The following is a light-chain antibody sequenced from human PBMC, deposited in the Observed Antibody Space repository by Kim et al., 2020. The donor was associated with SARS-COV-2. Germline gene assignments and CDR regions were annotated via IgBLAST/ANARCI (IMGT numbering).Light chain of an antibody. CDR2: YDS. Sequence: VAPGKSASITCGGDNIGDKSGHWYQKKPGQAPVVVIYYDSGRPSGIPERFSGSNSGNTAALTISRVEAGDEADYYCQVWDRTSDRVFGGGTQLTVL. CDR1: NIGDKS. CDR3: QVWDRTSDRV. V-gene: IGLV3-21*04. J-gene: IGLJ3*02.